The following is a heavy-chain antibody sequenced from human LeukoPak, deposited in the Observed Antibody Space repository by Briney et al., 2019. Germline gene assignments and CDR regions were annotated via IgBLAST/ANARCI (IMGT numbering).Heavy chain of an antibody. D-gene: IGHD3-10*01. CDR2: VDPNSDGT. V-gene: IGHV1-2*02. J-gene: IGHJ4*02. CDR3: ARDAGDYFGLGSRFDF. CDR1: GYTFTGYY. Sequence: WASVKVSCKASGYTFTGYYIHWVRQAPGQGLEWMGWVDPNSDGTNYAQKFQGRVTMTRDTSISTAYMELSRLSSDDTAVYYCARDAGDYFGLGSRFDFWGQGTLVAVSP.